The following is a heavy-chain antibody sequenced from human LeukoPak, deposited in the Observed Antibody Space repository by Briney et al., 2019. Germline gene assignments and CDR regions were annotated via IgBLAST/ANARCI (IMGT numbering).Heavy chain of an antibody. V-gene: IGHV5-51*01. J-gene: IGHJ5*02. Sequence: GESLKISCKASGSSFTTYWIGWVRQLPGKGREWMGIIHPGDSDTRYRPSFQGQVTISADNSINTAYLQWSSLKASDNAIYYCARLSSRGYEISWWFDPWGQGTLVTVSS. CDR2: IHPGDSDT. D-gene: IGHD5-12*01. CDR1: GSSFTTYW. CDR3: ARLSSRGYEISWWFDP.